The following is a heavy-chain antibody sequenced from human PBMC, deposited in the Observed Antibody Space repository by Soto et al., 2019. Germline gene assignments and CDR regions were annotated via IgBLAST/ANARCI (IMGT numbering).Heavy chain of an antibody. CDR3: ARGRFYSETSTWFAF. J-gene: IGHJ5*01. Sequence: QVQLVQSGTEVKKPGASVKVSCKASGYTFTDYDINWVRQAPGQGLEWMGWVSPNSGNTVYAQKFQDRVTMTRDTYISPAYMELNNLRFEDTAMYYCARGRFYSETSTWFAFWGQGTPVTVSS. CDR1: GYTFTDYD. D-gene: IGHD2-2*01. CDR2: VSPNSGNT. V-gene: IGHV1-8*01.